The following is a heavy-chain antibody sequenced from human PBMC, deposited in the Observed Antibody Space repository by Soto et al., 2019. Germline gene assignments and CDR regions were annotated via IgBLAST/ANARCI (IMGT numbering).Heavy chain of an antibody. CDR1: GNSISTTNW. Sequence: SETLSLTCVVSGNSISTTNWWSWVRQSPGKGLEWIGEIYHSGSTNYNPSLKSRVTISVDKSKNQFSLKLSSVTAADTAVYYCARDVGYHYDGSPSSQFYFWGQGTLVTVSS. CDR3: ARDVGYHYDGSPSSQFYF. V-gene: IGHV4-4*02. D-gene: IGHD3-22*01. CDR2: IYHSGST. J-gene: IGHJ4*02.